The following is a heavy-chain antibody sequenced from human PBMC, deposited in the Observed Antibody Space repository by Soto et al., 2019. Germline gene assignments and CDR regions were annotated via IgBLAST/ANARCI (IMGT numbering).Heavy chain of an antibody. CDR1: GGTFSSYA. V-gene: IGHV1-69*13. CDR2: IIPIFGTA. CDR3: ARGRLLWFGFDP. D-gene: IGHD3-10*01. J-gene: IGHJ5*02. Sequence: GASVKVSCKASGGTFSSYAISWVRQAPGQGLEWMGGIIPIFGTANYAQKFQGRVTITADESTSTAYMELSSLRSEDTAVYYCARGRLLWFGFDPWGQGTLVTVSS.